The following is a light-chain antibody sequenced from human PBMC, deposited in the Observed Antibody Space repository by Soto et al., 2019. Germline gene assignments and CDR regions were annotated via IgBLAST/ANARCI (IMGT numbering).Light chain of an antibody. V-gene: IGLV1-40*01. Sequence: QSVLTQPPSVSGAPGQRVTISCIGSSSNIGAGYDVHWYQQLPGTAPKLLIYGNSNRPSGVPDRFSGSKSGTSASLAITGLQAEDEADYYCQSYDSGLSGVVFGGGTKVTVL. CDR1: SSNIGAGYD. CDR3: QSYDSGLSGVV. J-gene: IGLJ2*01. CDR2: GNS.